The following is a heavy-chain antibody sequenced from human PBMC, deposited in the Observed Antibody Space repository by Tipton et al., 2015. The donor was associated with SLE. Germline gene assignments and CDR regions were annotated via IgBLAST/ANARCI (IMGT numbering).Heavy chain of an antibody. CDR2: IYYSGST. Sequence: TLSLTCTVSGDSISSSSYYWGWIRQPPGKGLEWIGSIYYSGSTYYNPPLKSRVTISVDTSKNQFSLKLSSVTAADTAVYYCARRGRGSPDYWGQGTLVTVSS. CDR3: ARRGRGSPDY. J-gene: IGHJ4*02. V-gene: IGHV4-39*01. CDR1: GDSISSSSYY. D-gene: IGHD2-15*01.